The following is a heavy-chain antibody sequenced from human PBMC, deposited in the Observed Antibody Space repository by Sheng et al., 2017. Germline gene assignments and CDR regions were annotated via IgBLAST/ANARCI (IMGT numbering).Heavy chain of an antibody. CDR3: ARQGGRVKNEYSSPRGYYYYMDV. J-gene: IGHJ6*03. Sequence: QVQLQESGPGLVKPSETLSLTCTVSGGSISSYYWSWIRQPAGKGLEWIGRIYTSGSTNYNPSLKSRVTMSVDTSKNQFSLKLSSVTAADTAVYYCARQGGRVKNEYSSPRGYYYYMDVWGKGTTVTVSS. CDR2: IYTSGST. CDR1: GGSISSYY. D-gene: IGHD6-6*01. V-gene: IGHV4-4*07.